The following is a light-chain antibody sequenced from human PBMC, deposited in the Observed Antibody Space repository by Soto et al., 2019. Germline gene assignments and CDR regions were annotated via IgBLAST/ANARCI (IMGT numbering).Light chain of an antibody. J-gene: IGKJ1*01. CDR1: QSIGSW. CDR2: KAS. V-gene: IGKV1-5*03. Sequence: IQRTDSASILSASVLDRVGITFRASQSIGSWLAWYQHKPGKAPKLLIYKASSLESGVPSRFSGSGSGTDFTLTISSLQPEDFATYYCLQDHNYPFTFGQGTKVDI. CDR3: LQDHNYPFT.